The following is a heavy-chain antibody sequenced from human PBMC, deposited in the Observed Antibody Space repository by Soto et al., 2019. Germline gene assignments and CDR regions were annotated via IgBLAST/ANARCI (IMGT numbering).Heavy chain of an antibody. CDR3: ASDLGLRSPAGMTPSGWFDP. CDR1: GFTFSSYG. D-gene: IGHD2-2*01. V-gene: IGHV3-33*01. CDR2: IWYDGSNK. Sequence: QVQLVESGGGVGQPGRSLRLSCAASGFTFSSYGMHWVRQVPGKGLEWVAVIWYDGSNKYYADSVKGRFTISRDKSKNTLYLQMNSLRAEATAVYYCASDLGLRSPAGMTPSGWFDPWGQGTLVTVSS. J-gene: IGHJ5*02.